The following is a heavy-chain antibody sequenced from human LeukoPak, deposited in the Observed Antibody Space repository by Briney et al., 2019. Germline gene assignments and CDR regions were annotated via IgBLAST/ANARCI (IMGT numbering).Heavy chain of an antibody. J-gene: IGHJ4*02. CDR3: AKAPRSAVAGYFDY. D-gene: IGHD6-19*01. CDR1: GFTFSSYA. Sequence: PGGSLRLSCAASGFTFSSYAMSWVRQAPGKGLEWVSAISGSGGSSYYADSVKGRFTISRDNSKNTLYLQMNSLRAEDTAVYYCAKAPRSAVAGYFDYWGQGTLVTVSS. CDR2: ISGSGGSS. V-gene: IGHV3-23*01.